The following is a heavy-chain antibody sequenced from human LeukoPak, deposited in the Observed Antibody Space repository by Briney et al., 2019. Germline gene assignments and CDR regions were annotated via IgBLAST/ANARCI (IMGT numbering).Heavy chain of an antibody. CDR1: GGSISSSSYY. CDR2: IYYSGST. Sequence: SETLSLTCTVSGGSISSSSYYWGWIRQPPGKGLEWIGSIYYSGSTYYNPSLKSRVTISVDTSKNQFSLKLSSVTAADTAVYYCARGRSMIVEPRIWGQGTMVTVSS. J-gene: IGHJ3*02. V-gene: IGHV4-39*07. CDR3: ARGRSMIVEPRI. D-gene: IGHD3-22*01.